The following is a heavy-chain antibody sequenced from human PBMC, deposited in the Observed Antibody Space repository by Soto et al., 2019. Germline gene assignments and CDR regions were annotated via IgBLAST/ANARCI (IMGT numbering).Heavy chain of an antibody. CDR2: IIPIFGTA. V-gene: IGHV1-69*06. CDR1: GGTFSSYA. Sequence: QVQLVQSGAEVKKPGSSVKVSCKASGGTFSSYAISWVRQAPGQGLEWMGGIIPIFGTANYAQKFQGRVTITADKATSNAYMELSSLRSEDTAVYYCASGYSSSWLDWYFYLWGRGTLVTVSS. D-gene: IGHD6-13*01. CDR3: ASGYSSSWLDWYFYL. J-gene: IGHJ2*01.